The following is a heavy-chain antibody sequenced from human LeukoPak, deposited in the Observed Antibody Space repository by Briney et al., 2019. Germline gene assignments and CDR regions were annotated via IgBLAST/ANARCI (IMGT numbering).Heavy chain of an antibody. V-gene: IGHV3-23*01. J-gene: IGHJ6*02. D-gene: IGHD3-10*01. CDR3: AKAGFYYGSGNMSPLGIGYFTMDV. Sequence: PGGSLRLSCAASGFTFGSFTMSWVRQAPGRSLEWVSAIRGTDTNTYYADSVRGRFTISRDNSNNTLFLQMNGPRAEDTAVYYCAKAGFYYGSGNMSPLGIGYFTMDVWGQGTTVTVSS. CDR2: IRGTDTNT. CDR1: GFTFGSFT.